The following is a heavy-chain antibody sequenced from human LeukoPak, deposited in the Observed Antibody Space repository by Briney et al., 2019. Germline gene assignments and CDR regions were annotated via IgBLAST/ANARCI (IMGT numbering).Heavy chain of an antibody. CDR2: INPNSGGT. V-gene: IGHV1-2*02. J-gene: IGHJ4*02. CDR1: GYTFTGYY. Sequence: ASVKVSCKASGYTFTGYYMHWVRQAPGQGLEWMGWINPNSGGTNYAQKFQGRVTMTRDTSISTAYMELSRLRSDDTAVYYCARETVAEPGFDYWGQGTLVTVSS. D-gene: IGHD6-19*01. CDR3: ARETVAEPGFDY.